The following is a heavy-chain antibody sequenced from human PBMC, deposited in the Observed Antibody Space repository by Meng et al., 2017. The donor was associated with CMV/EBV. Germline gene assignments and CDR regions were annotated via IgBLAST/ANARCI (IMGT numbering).Heavy chain of an antibody. CDR3: ARAHEANWFDP. V-gene: IGHV4-39*07. Sequence: SETLSLTCTVSGGSISSSSYYWGWIRQPPGKGLEWIGSIYYSGSTYYNPSLKSRVTISVDTSKNQFSLKLSSVTAAGTAVYYCARAHEANWFDPWGQGTLVTVSS. CDR1: GGSISSSSYY. CDR2: IYYSGST. J-gene: IGHJ5*02.